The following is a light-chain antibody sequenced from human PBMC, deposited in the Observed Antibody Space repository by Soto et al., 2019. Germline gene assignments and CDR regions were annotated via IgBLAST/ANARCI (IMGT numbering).Light chain of an antibody. CDR3: SSYTSSSTPWV. Sequence: QSALTQPASVSGSPGQSITISCTGTSSDVGGYNYVSWYQQHPGKAPKLMIYEVSNRPSGVSNHFSGSKSGNTASLTIYGLQAEDEADYYCSSYTSSSTPWVFGGGTKLTV. V-gene: IGLV2-14*01. CDR1: SSDVGGYNY. J-gene: IGLJ3*02. CDR2: EVS.